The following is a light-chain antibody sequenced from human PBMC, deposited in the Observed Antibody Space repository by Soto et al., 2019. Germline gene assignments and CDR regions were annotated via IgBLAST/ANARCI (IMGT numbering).Light chain of an antibody. CDR3: SSYTSSSTYG. CDR2: DVS. J-gene: IGLJ1*01. CDR1: SSDVGGYNY. Sequence: QSVVTQPASVSGSPGQSITTSCTGTSSDVGGYNYVSWYQQHPGKAPKLMIYDVSNRPSGVSNRFSGSKSGNTASLTISGLQAGDEADYYCSSYTSSSTYGFGTGTKVTVL. V-gene: IGLV2-14*01.